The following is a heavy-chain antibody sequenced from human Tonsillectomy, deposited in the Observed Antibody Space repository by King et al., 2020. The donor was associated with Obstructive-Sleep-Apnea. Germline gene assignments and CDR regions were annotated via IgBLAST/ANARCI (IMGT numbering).Heavy chain of an antibody. CDR2: IYPGDSDT. V-gene: IGHV5-51*01. CDR1: GYSCTSYW. Sequence: EVQLVESGAEVKKPGESLKISCKGSGYSCTSYWIGWVRQMPGKGLEWMGIIYPGDSDTRYSPSFQGQVTISADKSISTAYLQWSSLKASDTAMYYCARPTMVRGVINYFDYWGQGTLVTVSS. CDR3: ARPTMVRGVINYFDY. D-gene: IGHD3-10*01. J-gene: IGHJ4*02.